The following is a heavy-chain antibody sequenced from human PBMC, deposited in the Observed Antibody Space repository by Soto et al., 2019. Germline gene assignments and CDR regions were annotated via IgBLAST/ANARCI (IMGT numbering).Heavy chain of an antibody. CDR1: GFVFSSYS. J-gene: IGHJ5*02. CDR3: ARCGTLWYSINWFAP. D-gene: IGHD1-26*01. Sequence: SGGSLRLSGAASGFVFSSYSISWVRHAPGKGLEWVSSIGVSGVNTYYADSVKGRFTISRDNSKNTLFLQMNNVRAEDTAVYFCARCGTLWYSINWFAPWGLGTLVTVSS. CDR2: IGVSGVNT. V-gene: IGHV3-23*01.